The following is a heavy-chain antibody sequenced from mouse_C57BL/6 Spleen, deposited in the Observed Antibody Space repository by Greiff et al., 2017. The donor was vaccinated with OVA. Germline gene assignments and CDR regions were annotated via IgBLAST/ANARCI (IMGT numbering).Heavy chain of an antibody. J-gene: IGHJ1*03. Sequence: QVQLKESGAELVRPGASVTLSCKASGYTFTDYEMHWVKQTPVHGLEWIGAIDPETGGTAYNQKFKGKAILTADKSSSTAYMELRSLTSEDSAVYYCTRVRDYYGSTYWYFDVWGTGTTVTVSS. CDR2: IDPETGGT. CDR3: TRVRDYYGSTYWYFDV. CDR1: GYTFTDYE. V-gene: IGHV1-15*01. D-gene: IGHD1-1*01.